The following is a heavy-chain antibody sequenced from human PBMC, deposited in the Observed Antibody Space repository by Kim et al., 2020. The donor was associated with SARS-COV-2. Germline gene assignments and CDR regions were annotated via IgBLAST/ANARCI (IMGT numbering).Heavy chain of an antibody. CDR1: GFTFSSYG. J-gene: IGHJ6*02. V-gene: IGHV3-30*18. Sequence: GGSLRLYCAASGFTFSSYGMHWVRQAPGKGLEWVAVISYDGSNKYYADSVKGRFTISRDNSKNTLYLQMNSLRAEDTAVYYCAKDKGSSGYYYYGMDVWGQGTTVTVSS. D-gene: IGHD6-19*01. CDR3: AKDKGSSGYYYYGMDV. CDR2: ISYDGSNK.